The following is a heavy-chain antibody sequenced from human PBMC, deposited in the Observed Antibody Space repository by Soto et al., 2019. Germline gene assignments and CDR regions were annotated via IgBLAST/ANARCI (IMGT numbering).Heavy chain of an antibody. J-gene: IGHJ4*02. CDR3: ARDLLHISGRYLIALDY. CDR2: ISYDGSNK. D-gene: IGHD1-26*01. CDR1: GFTFSSYA. Sequence: QVQLVESGGGVVQPGRSLRLSCAASGFTFSSYAMHWVRQAPGKGLEWVAVISYDGSNKYYADSVKGRFTISRDNSKNTLYLQMNSLRAEDTAVYYCARDLLHISGRYLIALDYWGQGTLVTVSS. V-gene: IGHV3-30-3*01.